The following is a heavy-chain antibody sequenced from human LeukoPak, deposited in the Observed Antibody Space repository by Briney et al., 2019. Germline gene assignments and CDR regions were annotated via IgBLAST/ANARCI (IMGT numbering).Heavy chain of an antibody. CDR2: ISYDGSNK. Sequence: GGSLRLSCAASGFTFSSYAMHWVRQAPGKGLEWVAVISYDGSNKYYADSVKGRFTISRDNTKNTLYLQMNSPRAEDTAVYYCARVYYDYVWGSYRRYFDYWGQGTLVTVSS. J-gene: IGHJ4*02. V-gene: IGHV3-30-3*01. CDR3: ARVYYDYVWGSYRRYFDY. D-gene: IGHD3-16*02. CDR1: GFTFSSYA.